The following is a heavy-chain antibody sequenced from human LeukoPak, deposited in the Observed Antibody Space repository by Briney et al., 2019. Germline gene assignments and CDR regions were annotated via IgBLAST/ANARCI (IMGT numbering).Heavy chain of an antibody. D-gene: IGHD3-22*01. V-gene: IGHV1-8*01. CDR1: GYTFTSYD. CDR3: AREYYEISGYFP. J-gene: IGHJ5*02. CDR2: MNPNSGNT. Sequence: ASVKVSCKASGYTFTSYDINWVRQATGQGLEWMGWMNPNSGNTGYAQKFQGRVTITRNTSISTAYMELSSLRSEDTAVYYCAREYYEISGYFPWGQGTLVTVSS.